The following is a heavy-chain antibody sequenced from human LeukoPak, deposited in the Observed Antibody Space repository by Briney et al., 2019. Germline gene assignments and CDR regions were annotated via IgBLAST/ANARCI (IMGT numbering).Heavy chain of an antibody. D-gene: IGHD3-10*01. CDR3: ARDLGYYGSGSPDDAFDI. Sequence: PSETLSLTCAVYGGSFSGYYWSWIRQPPGKGLEWIGEINHSGSTNYNPSLKSRVTISVDTSKNQFSLKLSSVTAADTAVYYCARDLGYYGSGSPDDAFDIWGQGTMVTVSS. CDR1: GGSFSGYY. J-gene: IGHJ3*02. CDR2: INHSGST. V-gene: IGHV4-34*01.